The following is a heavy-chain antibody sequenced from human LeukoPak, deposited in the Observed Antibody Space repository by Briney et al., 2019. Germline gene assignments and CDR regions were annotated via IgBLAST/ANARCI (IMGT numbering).Heavy chain of an antibody. V-gene: IGHV3-66*01. CDR1: GFTVSSNY. Sequence: GGSLRLSCAASGFTVSSNYMSWVRQAPGKGLEWVSVIYSGGSTYYADSVKGRFTISRDNSKNTLYLQMNSLRAEDTAVYYCARGLSDDYYYYYMDVWGKGTTVTISS. CDR3: ARGLSDDYYYYYMDV. D-gene: IGHD3-22*01. CDR2: IYSGGST. J-gene: IGHJ6*03.